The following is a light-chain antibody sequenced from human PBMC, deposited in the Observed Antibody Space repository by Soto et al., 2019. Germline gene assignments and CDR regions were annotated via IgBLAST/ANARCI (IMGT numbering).Light chain of an antibody. CDR1: RGEGGGYNF. J-gene: IGLJ1*01. V-gene: IGLV2-14*01. CDR2: AVS. Sequence: QSVLTQAAAVSVCPGQSIRIWCTGTRGEGGGYNFVSWYQQHPGKGPTLITSAVSNRPSGVSTRPSGSKSDNTASLTISGLPAEDEAAYYCCSYVSSKTSVFRTGTTLTVL. CDR3: CSYVSSKTSV.